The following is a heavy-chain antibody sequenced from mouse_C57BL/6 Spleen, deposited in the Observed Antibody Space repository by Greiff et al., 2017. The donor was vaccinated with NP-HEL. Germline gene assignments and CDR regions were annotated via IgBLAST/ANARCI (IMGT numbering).Heavy chain of an antibody. Sequence: QVQLKESGAELVKPGASVKLSCKASGYTFTEYTIHWVKQRSGQGLEWIGWFYPGSGSIKYNEKFKDKATLTADKSSSTVYMELSRLTSEDSAVYFCARHGSPYGYDEAWFAYWGQGTLVTVSA. CDR1: GYTFTEYT. J-gene: IGHJ3*01. D-gene: IGHD2-2*01. V-gene: IGHV1-62-2*01. CDR2: FYPGSGSI. CDR3: ARHGSPYGYDEAWFAY.